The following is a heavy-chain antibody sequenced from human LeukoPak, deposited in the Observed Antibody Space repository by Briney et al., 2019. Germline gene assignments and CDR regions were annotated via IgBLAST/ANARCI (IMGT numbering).Heavy chain of an antibody. CDR1: GFTFSSYG. Sequence: GGSLRLSCAASGFTFSSYGMSWVRQAPGKGLEWVSAISGSGGSTYYADSVKGRFTISRDNSKNTLYLQMNSLRAEDTAVYYCAKDRPPPPYYDILTGRDYWGQGTLVTVSS. V-gene: IGHV3-23*01. J-gene: IGHJ4*02. CDR2: ISGSGGST. D-gene: IGHD3-9*01. CDR3: AKDRPPPPYYDILTGRDY.